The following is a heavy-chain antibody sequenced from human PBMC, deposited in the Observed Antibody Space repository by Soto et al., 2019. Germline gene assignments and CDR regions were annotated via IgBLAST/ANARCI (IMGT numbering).Heavy chain of an antibody. D-gene: IGHD3-22*01. Sequence: EVQLVESGGGLVQPGGSLRLSCAASGFTFSSYWMSWVRQAPGKGLEWVANIKQDGSEKYYVDSVKGRFTISRDNAKNSLYLQMNSLRAEDTAVYYCARPLNTYYYDSSGYYYDYWGQGTLVTVSS. V-gene: IGHV3-7*01. CDR2: IKQDGSEK. CDR3: ARPLNTYYYDSSGYYYDY. CDR1: GFTFSSYW. J-gene: IGHJ4*02.